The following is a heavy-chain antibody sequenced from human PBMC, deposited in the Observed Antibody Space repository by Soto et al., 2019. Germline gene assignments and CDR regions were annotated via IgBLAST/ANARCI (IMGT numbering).Heavy chain of an antibody. Sequence: PSETLSLTCTVSGGSVSSGIHYWSWIRQPPGKGLEWIGYIYYSGTNNYNPSPKSRVIISVDTSKNPFSLNLSSLTAADTAVYYCARGYYGSESGLYYFDYWGQGTMLTVYS. CDR2: IYYSGTN. D-gene: IGHD3-10*01. CDR3: ARGYYGSESGLYYFDY. CDR1: GGSVSSGIHY. V-gene: IGHV4-61*01. J-gene: IGHJ4*01.